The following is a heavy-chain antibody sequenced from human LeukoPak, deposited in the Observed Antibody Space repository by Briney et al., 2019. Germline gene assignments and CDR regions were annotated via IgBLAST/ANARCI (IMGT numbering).Heavy chain of an antibody. CDR2: IYYSGST. D-gene: IGHD4-17*01. J-gene: IGHJ4*02. V-gene: IGHV4-30-4*08. CDR3: AREDVGDYVFDY. CDR1: GVSFSGYY. Sequence: PSETLSLTCAVYGVSFSGYYWSWIRQPPGKGLEWIGYIYYSGSTYYNPSLKSRVTISVDTSKNQFSLKLSSVTAADTAVYYCAREDVGDYVFDYWGQGTLVTVSS.